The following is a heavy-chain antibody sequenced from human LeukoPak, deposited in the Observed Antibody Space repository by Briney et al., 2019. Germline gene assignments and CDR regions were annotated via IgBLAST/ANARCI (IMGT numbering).Heavy chain of an antibody. D-gene: IGHD1-1*01. CDR3: AKENWYLYNNNRYKTWFDP. CDR2: IDGGGGST. CDR1: GFTFSNFV. Sequence: GGSLRLSCAASGFTFSNFVMSWVRQAPGKGLEWVSYIDGGGGSTNYADSVKGRFTISRDNSKNTLYLQMNSLRAEDTAIYYCAKENWYLYNNNRYKTWFDPWGQGTLVTVSS. J-gene: IGHJ5*02. V-gene: IGHV3-23*01.